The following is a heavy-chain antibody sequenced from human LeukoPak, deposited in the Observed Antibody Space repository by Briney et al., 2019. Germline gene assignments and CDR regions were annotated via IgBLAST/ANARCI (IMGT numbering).Heavy chain of an antibody. D-gene: IGHD4-17*01. CDR2: ISVSGPSK. CDR1: GLTFSSNA. Sequence: PGRSLTLSCAPSGLTFSSNAITWVRQPPGKWREWVSSISVSGPSKHSLYSVKSRFTISRDSSKNTLSMQMNSLGAEDTAVYYCAKSALGDYVGPQDDWGQGTLVTASS. J-gene: IGHJ4*02. V-gene: IGHV3-23*01. CDR3: AKSALGDYVGPQDD.